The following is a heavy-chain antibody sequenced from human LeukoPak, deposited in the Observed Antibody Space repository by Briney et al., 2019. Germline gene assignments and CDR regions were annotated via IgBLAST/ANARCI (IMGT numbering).Heavy chain of an antibody. CDR2: ITNSGSTI. J-gene: IGHJ4*02. CDR3: ARDRDCGTTTCSVDY. V-gene: IGHV3-11*01. D-gene: IGHD2-2*01. Sequence: GALRLSCAASGFSFSDYYMSWVRQAPGKGLEWISYITNSGSTIYYAESVKGRFTISRDDAKNSLYLQMNNLRAEDTAVYYCARDRDCGTTTCSVDYWGQGTLVTVSS. CDR1: GFSFSDYY.